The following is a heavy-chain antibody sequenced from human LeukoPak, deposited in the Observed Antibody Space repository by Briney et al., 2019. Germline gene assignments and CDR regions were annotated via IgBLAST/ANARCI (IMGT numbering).Heavy chain of an antibody. CDR3: ARDLDDGYSSSHWFDP. CDR2: IIPIFGTA. CDR1: GGTFSSYA. V-gene: IGHV1-69*05. D-gene: IGHD6-6*01. Sequence: SVKVSCKASGGTFSSYAISWVRQAPGQGLEWMGGIIPIFGTANYAQKFQGRVTITTDEFTSTAYMELSSLRSEDTAVYYCARDLDDGYSSSHWFDPWGQGTLVTVSS. J-gene: IGHJ5*02.